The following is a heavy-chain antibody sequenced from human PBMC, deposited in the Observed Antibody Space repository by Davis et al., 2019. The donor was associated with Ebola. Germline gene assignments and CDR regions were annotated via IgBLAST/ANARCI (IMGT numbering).Heavy chain of an antibody. Sequence: AASVKVSCKASGGTFSSYAISWVRQAPGQGLEWMGGIIPIFGTANYAQKFQGRVTITADKSTSTAYMELSSLRSEDTAVYYCARDRCSGGSCYLGDTLLQEHLWG. CDR1: GGTFSSYA. V-gene: IGHV1-69*06. J-gene: IGHJ6*01. CDR3: ARDRCSGGSCYLGDTLLQEHL. D-gene: IGHD2-15*01. CDR2: IIPIFGTA.